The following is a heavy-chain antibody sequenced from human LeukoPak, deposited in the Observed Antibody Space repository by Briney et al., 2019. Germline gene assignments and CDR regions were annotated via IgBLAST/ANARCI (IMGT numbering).Heavy chain of an antibody. D-gene: IGHD3-3*01. CDR1: GFTFSRSV. Sequence: GGSLRLSCAASGFTFSRSVMSWVRQAPGKGLVWVSRINSDGSSTSYADSVKGRFTISRDNAKNTLYLQMNSLRAEDTAVYYCARDYDFWSGYISYNWFDPWGQGTLVTVSS. J-gene: IGHJ5*02. CDR2: INSDGSST. V-gene: IGHV3-74*01. CDR3: ARDYDFWSGYISYNWFDP.